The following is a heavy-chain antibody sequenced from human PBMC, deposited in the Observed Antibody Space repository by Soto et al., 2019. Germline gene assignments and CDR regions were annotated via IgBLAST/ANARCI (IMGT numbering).Heavy chain of an antibody. J-gene: IGHJ3*02. V-gene: IGHV3-7*01. Sequence: GGSLRLSCAASGFTFSSYWMSWVRQAPGKGLEWVANIKQDGSEKYYVDSVKGGFTISRDNAKNSLYLQMKSLRAEDTAVYYCARDRLGRYCSSTSCPRSAFDIWGQGTMVTVSS. CDR2: IKQDGSEK. D-gene: IGHD2-2*01. CDR3: ARDRLGRYCSSTSCPRSAFDI. CDR1: GFTFSSYW.